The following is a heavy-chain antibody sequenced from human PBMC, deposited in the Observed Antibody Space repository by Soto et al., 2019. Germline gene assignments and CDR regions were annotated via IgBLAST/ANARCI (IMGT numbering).Heavy chain of an antibody. CDR3: ARGDWEGDGHKIDY. J-gene: IGHJ4*02. D-gene: IGHD1-26*01. CDR1: GGSISSYY. Sequence: SETLSLTCTVSGGSISSYYWSWIRQPPGKGLEWIGYIYYSGSTNYNPSLKSRVTISVDKSKNQFSLKLSSVTAADTAVYYCARGDWEGDGHKIDYWGQGTLVTVSS. V-gene: IGHV4-59*01. CDR2: IYYSGST.